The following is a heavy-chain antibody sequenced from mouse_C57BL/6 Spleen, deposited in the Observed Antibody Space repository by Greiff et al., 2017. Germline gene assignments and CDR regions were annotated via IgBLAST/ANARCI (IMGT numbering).Heavy chain of an antibody. CDR1: GYTFTSYW. CDR2: IHPSDSAT. Sequence: QVQLQPPGAELVKPGASVKVSCKASGYTFTSYWMHWVQQRPGQGLEWIGRIHPSDSATNYNQKFKGKATLTVDKSSSTAYMQLSSLSAEDAAVYYCAILGNLYWYFDVWGTGTTVTVSS. V-gene: IGHV1-74*01. D-gene: IGHD2-1*01. CDR3: AILGNLYWYFDV. J-gene: IGHJ1*03.